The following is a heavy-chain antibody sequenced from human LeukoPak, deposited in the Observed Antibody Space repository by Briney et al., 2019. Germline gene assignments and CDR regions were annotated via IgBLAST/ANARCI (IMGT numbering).Heavy chain of an antibody. D-gene: IGHD3-22*01. V-gene: IGHV4-61*02. CDR1: GVSISTGNYY. CDR2: MYTAGGASGST. J-gene: IGHJ5*02. Sequence: PSETLSLTCTVSGVSISTGNYYWSGFRQPAGKGLEYIVRMYTAGGASGSTYYNPSLKSRVTISVDTSKNEFSLKLSSVTAADTAVYYCAWGDSSGHPFDPWGQGTLVTVSS. CDR3: AWGDSSGHPFDP.